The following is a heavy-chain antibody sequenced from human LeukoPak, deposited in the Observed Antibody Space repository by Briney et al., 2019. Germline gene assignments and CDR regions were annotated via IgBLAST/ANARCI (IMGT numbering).Heavy chain of an antibody. D-gene: IGHD6-13*01. CDR2: ISGSGGST. V-gene: IGHV3-23*01. CDR3: AKDWGIAAAGDKIQGTKYLDY. J-gene: IGHJ4*02. CDR1: GFTFSSYA. Sequence: PGGSLRLSCAASGFTFSSYAMSWVRQAPGKGLEWVSAISGSGGSTYYADSVKGRFTISRDNSKNTLYLQMNSLRAEDTAVYYCAKDWGIAAAGDKIQGTKYLDYWGQGTLVTVSS.